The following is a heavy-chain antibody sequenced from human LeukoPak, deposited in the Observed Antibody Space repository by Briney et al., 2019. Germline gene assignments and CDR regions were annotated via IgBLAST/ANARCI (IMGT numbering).Heavy chain of an antibody. V-gene: IGHV5-51*01. J-gene: IGHJ6*03. CDR1: GYSFTSYW. CDR3: ARLTCYYYYYMDV. CDR2: IYPGESDT. Sequence: GESPKIPCKGSGYSFTSYWIGWLRQMSGKGLEGMGIIYPGESDTRYSPSLQGQVTISADKSISTAYLQWSSLKASDTAMYYCARLTCYYYYYMDVWGKGTTVTVSS.